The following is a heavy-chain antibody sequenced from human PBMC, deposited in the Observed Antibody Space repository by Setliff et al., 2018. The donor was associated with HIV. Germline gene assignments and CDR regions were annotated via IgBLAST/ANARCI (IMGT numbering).Heavy chain of an antibody. CDR2: IKQDGSDM. J-gene: IGHJ4*02. D-gene: IGHD6-13*01. Sequence: PGGSLRLSCVASGLPFYNYWMTWLRRAPGRGLEWVANIKQDGSDMHYIESVKGRFTIFRDNAKNSVFLQMNSLRAEDTAVYYCVSEAVAGVSFDYWGQGTLVTVSS. CDR3: VSEAVAGVSFDY. CDR1: GLPFYNYW. V-gene: IGHV3-7*01.